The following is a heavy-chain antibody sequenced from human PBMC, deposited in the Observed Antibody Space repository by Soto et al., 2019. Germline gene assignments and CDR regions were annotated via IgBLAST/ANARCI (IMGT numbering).Heavy chain of an antibody. D-gene: IGHD1-26*01. V-gene: IGHV3-7*01. J-gene: IGHJ3*02. CDR1: GFTFSNHW. Sequence: PGGSLRLSCAASGFTFSNHWMSWVRQAPGKGLEWVANIKQDGREKYYVDSVKGRFTISRDNAKNSLYLQMNSLRAEDTAVYYCARVGATGEAFDIWGQGTMVTVSS. CDR2: IKQDGREK. CDR3: ARVGATGEAFDI.